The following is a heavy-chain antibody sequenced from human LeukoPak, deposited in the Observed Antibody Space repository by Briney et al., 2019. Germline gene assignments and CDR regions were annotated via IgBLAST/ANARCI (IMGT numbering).Heavy chain of an antibody. Sequence: GGSLRLSCAASGFTFSSYSMNWVRQAPGKGLEWVSSISSSSSYIYYADSVKGRFTISRDNAKNSLYLQMNSLRAEDTAVYYCARAGPPAVAGTYFDYWGQGTLVTVSS. D-gene: IGHD6-19*01. CDR3: ARAGPPAVAGTYFDY. J-gene: IGHJ4*02. V-gene: IGHV3-21*01. CDR1: GFTFSSYS. CDR2: ISSSSSYI.